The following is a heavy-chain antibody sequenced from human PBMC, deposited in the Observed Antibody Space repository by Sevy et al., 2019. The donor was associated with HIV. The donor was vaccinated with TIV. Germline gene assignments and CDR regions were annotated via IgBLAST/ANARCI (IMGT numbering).Heavy chain of an antibody. V-gene: IGHV3-7*01. D-gene: IGHD3-16*02. CDR2: IKQDGSEK. CDR3: ASRDDYVWGSYRYYY. Sequence: VGSLRLSCAASGFTFSSYWMSWVRQAPGKGLEWVANIKQDGSEKYYVDSVKGRFTISRDNAKNSLYLQMNSLRAEDTAVYYCASRDDYVWGSYRYYYWGQGTLVTVSS. CDR1: GFTFSSYW. J-gene: IGHJ4*02.